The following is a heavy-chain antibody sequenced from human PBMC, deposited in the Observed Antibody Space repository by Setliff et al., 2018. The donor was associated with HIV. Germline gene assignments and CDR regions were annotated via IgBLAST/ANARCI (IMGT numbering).Heavy chain of an antibody. Sequence: LETLSLTCTVSGGSISRRDYCWGWIRQPPGKGLEWIGSVYYTWNTYYNPSLKSRVTVSVDMSKNQFSLKLSSVTAADTAVYYCARHSIAVVIGVPERDDAFDIWGHGTMVTVSS. CDR3: ARHSIAVVIGVPERDDAFDI. CDR2: VYYTWNT. CDR1: GGSISRRDYC. D-gene: IGHD2-21*01. V-gene: IGHV4-39*01. J-gene: IGHJ3*02.